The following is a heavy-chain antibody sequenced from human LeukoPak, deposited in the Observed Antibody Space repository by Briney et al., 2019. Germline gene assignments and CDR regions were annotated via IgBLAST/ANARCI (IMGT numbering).Heavy chain of an antibody. CDR1: GYTLTELS. V-gene: IGHV1-24*01. CDR2: FDPEDGET. CDR3: ATVGGPPPWFDP. Sequence: GASVKVSCKVSGYTLTELSMHWVRQAPGKGLGWMGGFDPEDGETIYAQKFQGRVTMTEDTSTDTAYMELSSLRSEDTAVYYCATVGGPPPWFDPWGQGTLVTVSS. D-gene: IGHD1-26*01. J-gene: IGHJ5*02.